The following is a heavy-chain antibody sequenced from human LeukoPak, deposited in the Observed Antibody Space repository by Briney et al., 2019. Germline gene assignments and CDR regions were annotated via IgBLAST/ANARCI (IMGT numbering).Heavy chain of an antibody. D-gene: IGHD3-10*01. Sequence: SETLSLTCTVSGGSISSYYWSWIRQPPGKGLEWIGYIYTSGSTNYNPSLKSGVTISVDTSKNQFSLKLSSVTAADTAVYYCARLGRYYYGSGSWFDPWGQGTLVTVSS. V-gene: IGHV4-4*09. J-gene: IGHJ5*02. CDR3: ARLGRYYYGSGSWFDP. CDR2: IYTSGST. CDR1: GGSISSYY.